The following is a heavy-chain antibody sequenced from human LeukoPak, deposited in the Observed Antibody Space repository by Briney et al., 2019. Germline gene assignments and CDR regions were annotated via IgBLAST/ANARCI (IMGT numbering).Heavy chain of an antibody. CDR3: AKRSTKDSGFDF. J-gene: IGHJ4*02. Sequence: PSETLSLTCTVSGASISSGYYYWTGLRQPPGEGLVWIGTIYGSGNTYYNPSLRGRVTISLDTPKSQFSLHLSSVTAADTAVYYCAKRSTKDSGFDFWGQGTLVTVSS. CDR2: IYGSGNT. V-gene: IGHV4-39*01. CDR1: GASISSGYYY. D-gene: IGHD1-26*01.